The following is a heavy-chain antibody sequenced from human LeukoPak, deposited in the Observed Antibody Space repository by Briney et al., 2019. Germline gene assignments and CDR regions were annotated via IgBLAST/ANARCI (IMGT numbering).Heavy chain of an antibody. V-gene: IGHV1-69*13. CDR2: IIPIFGTA. J-gene: IGHJ4*02. CDR1: GGTFSSYA. Sequence: SVTVSCKASGGTFSSYAISWVRQAPGQGLEWMGGIIPIFGTANYAQKFQGRVTITADESTSTAYMELSSLRSEDTAVYYCARGVSIVGATSSDFDYWGQGTLVTVSS. D-gene: IGHD1-26*01. CDR3: ARGVSIVGATSSDFDY.